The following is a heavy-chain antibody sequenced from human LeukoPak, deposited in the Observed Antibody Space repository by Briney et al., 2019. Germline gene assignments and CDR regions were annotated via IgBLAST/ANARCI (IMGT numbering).Heavy chain of an antibody. V-gene: IGHV3-23*01. D-gene: IGHD2-2*01. CDR3: AKAILVVVPAAWFDP. CDR1: GFTFGDYA. J-gene: IGHJ5*02. Sequence: GGSLRLSCTASGFTFGDYAMSWFRQAPGEGLEWVSAISGSGGSTYYADSVKGRFTISSDNSKNTLYLQMNSLRAEDTAVYYCAKAILVVVPAAWFDPWGQGTLVTVSS. CDR2: ISGSGGST.